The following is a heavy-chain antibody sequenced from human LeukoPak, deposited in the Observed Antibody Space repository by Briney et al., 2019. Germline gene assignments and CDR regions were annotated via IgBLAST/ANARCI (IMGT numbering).Heavy chain of an antibody. CDR2: IRGGGAP. V-gene: IGHV3-23*01. CDR1: GFTFSSHT. D-gene: IGHD6-19*01. J-gene: IGHJ5*02. Sequence: GGSLRLPCAASGFTFSSHTMNWVRQAPGKGLQWVSSIRGGGAPVYADSVKGRFTISRDDFKSTVFLQMDSLRPEDTAVYYCARCTIGDGSGWCTWFAPWGQGTLVTVSS. CDR3: ARCTIGDGSGWCTWFAP.